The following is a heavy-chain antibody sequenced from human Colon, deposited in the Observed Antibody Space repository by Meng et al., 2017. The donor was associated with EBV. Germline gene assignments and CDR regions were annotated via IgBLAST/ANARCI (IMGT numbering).Heavy chain of an antibody. Sequence: QGRLGQVGSELKKPGASVKVSCKASGYTFTRYPMNWVRQAPGQGLEWMGWISTNTENPTYAQGFTGRFVFSVDTSVSTAYLQISSLKAEDTAVYYCGTLKYTSGFYGPAYWGQGALVTVSS. CDR3: GTLKYTSGFYGPAY. J-gene: IGHJ4*02. V-gene: IGHV7-4-1*02. D-gene: IGHD6-19*01. CDR1: GYTFTRYP. CDR2: ISTNTENP.